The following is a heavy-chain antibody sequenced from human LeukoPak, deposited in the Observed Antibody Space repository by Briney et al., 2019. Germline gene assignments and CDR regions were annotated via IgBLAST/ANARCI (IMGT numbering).Heavy chain of an antibody. V-gene: IGHV3-7*03. CDR2: IKQDGTET. Sequence: PGGSLRLSCAASGFTFSNYWMSWVRQAPGKGLEWVASIKQDGTETHYVDSVKGRFTIPKDNDKNSLYLQLNSLRAEDTDVYYCAREDHSNYEYWGQGTLVTVSS. CDR3: AREDHSNYEY. J-gene: IGHJ4*02. CDR1: GFTFSNYW. D-gene: IGHD4-11*01.